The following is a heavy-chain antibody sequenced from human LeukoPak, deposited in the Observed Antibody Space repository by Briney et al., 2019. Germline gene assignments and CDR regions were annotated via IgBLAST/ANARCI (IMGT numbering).Heavy chain of an antibody. CDR2: INHSGST. Sequence: PETLSLTCAVYGGSFSGYYWSWIRQPPGKGLEWIGEINHSGSTNYNPSLKSRVTISVDTSKNQFSLKLSSVTAADTAVYYCARGHGYSSGWYEPYYYGMDVWGQGTTVTVSS. CDR1: GGSFSGYY. D-gene: IGHD6-19*01. V-gene: IGHV4-34*01. J-gene: IGHJ6*02. CDR3: ARGHGYSSGWYEPYYYGMDV.